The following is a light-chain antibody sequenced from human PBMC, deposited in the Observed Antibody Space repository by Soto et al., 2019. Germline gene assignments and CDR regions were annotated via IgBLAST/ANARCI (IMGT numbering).Light chain of an antibody. CDR3: QSYDSSLSGGV. J-gene: IGLJ3*02. V-gene: IGLV1-40*01. CDR1: SSNIGAGYD. Sequence: QSVLTQPPSASGAPGQWVTISCTGGSSNIGAGYDVHWYQPLPGTAPKLRIHGNSNRPSGVPDRFSGSKSGTSASRAIPGLPAEDEADYCGQSYDSSLSGGVFGGGTKLTVL. CDR2: GNS.